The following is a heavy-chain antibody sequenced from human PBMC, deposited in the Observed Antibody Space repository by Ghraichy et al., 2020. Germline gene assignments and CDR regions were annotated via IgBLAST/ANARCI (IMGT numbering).Heavy chain of an antibody. CDR1: GFTFSSCA. J-gene: IGHJ4*02. CDR2: IAVSDDFT. D-gene: IGHD5-12*01. CDR3: AKARCSGYGCDYFDY. V-gene: IGHV3-23*01. Sequence: GGSLRLSCAASGFTFSSCAMAWVRQAPGKGLEWVTLIAVSDDFTYYADSVKGRFTISRDNSKKMLFLQMNSLRAEDTAVYLCAKARCSGYGCDYFDYWGQVTPVSVSS.